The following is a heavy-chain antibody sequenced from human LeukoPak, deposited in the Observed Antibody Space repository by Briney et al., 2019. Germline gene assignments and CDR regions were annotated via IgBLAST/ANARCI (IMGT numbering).Heavy chain of an antibody. D-gene: IGHD3-22*01. CDR1: GGSISSGGYY. J-gene: IGHJ3*02. Sequence: PSETLSLTCTVSGGSISSGGYYWSWIRQPPGKGLEWIGYIYYSGSTNYNPSLKSRVTISVDTSKNQFSLKLSSVTAADTAVYYCASRNYLTMSDAFDIWGQGTMVTVSS. CDR2: IYYSGST. V-gene: IGHV4-61*08. CDR3: ASRNYLTMSDAFDI.